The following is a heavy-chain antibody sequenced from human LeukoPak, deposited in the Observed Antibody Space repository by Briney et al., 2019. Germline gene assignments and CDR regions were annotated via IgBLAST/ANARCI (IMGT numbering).Heavy chain of an antibody. V-gene: IGHV1-69*13. J-gene: IGHJ4*02. D-gene: IGHD5-12*01. Sequence: SVKVPCKASGGTFSSYAISWVRQAPGQGLEWMGGIIPIFGTANYAQKFQGRVTITADESTSTAYMELSSLRSEDTAVYYCARDEDGSGYDFGYWGQGTLVTVSS. CDR1: GGTFSSYA. CDR3: ARDEDGSGYDFGY. CDR2: IIPIFGTA.